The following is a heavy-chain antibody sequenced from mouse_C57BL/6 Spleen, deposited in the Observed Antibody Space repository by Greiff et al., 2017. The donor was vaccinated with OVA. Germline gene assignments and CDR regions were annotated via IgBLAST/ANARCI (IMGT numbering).Heavy chain of an antibody. V-gene: IGHV1-47*01. CDR3: ARGRTTVHYFDY. CDR1: GYTFTTYP. Sequence: VQLQQSGAELVKPGASVKMSCKASGYTFTTYPIEWMKQNHGKSLEWIGNFNPNNDDTKYNEKFKGKATLTVEKSSSTVYLELSRLTSDDSSVYYCARGRTTVHYFDYWGQGTTLTVSS. J-gene: IGHJ2*01. D-gene: IGHD1-1*01. CDR2: FNPNNDDT.